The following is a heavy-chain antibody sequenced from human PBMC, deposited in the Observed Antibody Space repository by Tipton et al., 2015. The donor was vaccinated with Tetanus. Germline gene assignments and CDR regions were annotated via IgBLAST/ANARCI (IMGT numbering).Heavy chain of an antibody. D-gene: IGHD1-26*01. V-gene: IGHV4-31*03. CDR3: ARQNAGDVWQQRQWVNYFYGLDV. Sequence: TLSLTCIVSGGSMGSGGYLWTWVRQQPGQGLEWIGNIYYDTERTSHIPSLAGRVRISVDTSKNHFSLRVTSVTVADTAVYYCARQNAGDVWQQRQWVNYFYGLDVWGQGTTVSVSS. CDR2: IYYDTERT. J-gene: IGHJ6*02. CDR1: GGSMGSGGYL.